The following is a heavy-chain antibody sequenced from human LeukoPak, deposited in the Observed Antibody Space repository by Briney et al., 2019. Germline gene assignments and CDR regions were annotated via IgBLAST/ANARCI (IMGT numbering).Heavy chain of an antibody. Sequence: SETLSLTCAVYGGSFSGYYWSWIRQPPGKGLEWIGEINHSGSTNYNPSLKSRVTISVETSKNQFSLKLSSVTAADTAVYYCARGRTYVLRYLWPQNKKRTTKGPLDYWGQGTLVTVFS. CDR2: INHSGST. CDR1: GGSFSGYY. CDR3: ARGRTYVLRYLWPQNKKRTTKGPLDY. D-gene: IGHD3-9*01. J-gene: IGHJ4*02. V-gene: IGHV4-34*01.